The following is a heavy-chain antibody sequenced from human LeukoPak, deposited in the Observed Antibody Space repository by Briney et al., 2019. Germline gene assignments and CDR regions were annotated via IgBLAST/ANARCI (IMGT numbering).Heavy chain of an antibody. J-gene: IGHJ4*02. CDR1: GFTFSSYA. CDR2: ISYDGSNK. Sequence: GGSLRLSCAASGFTFSSYAMHWVHQAPGKGLEWVAVISYDGSNKYYADSVKGRFTISRDNSKNTLYLQMNSLRAEDTAVYYCARADGDFDYWGQGTLVTVSS. CDR3: ARADGDFDY. D-gene: IGHD4-17*01. V-gene: IGHV3-30-3*01.